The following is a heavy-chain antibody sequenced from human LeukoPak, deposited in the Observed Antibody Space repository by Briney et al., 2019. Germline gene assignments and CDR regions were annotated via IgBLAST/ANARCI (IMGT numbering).Heavy chain of an antibody. V-gene: IGHV4-59*08. J-gene: IGHJ5*01. D-gene: IGHD3-10*01. Sequence: SETLPLTCTVSGGSVSSSYWSWIRQPPGKGLEWIGFIYYTGSTNYNPSLKSRVTISVDTSKNQFSLKLSSVTAADTAVYYCARAIARGSGELFPDSWGQGTLVTVSS. CDR3: ARAIARGSGELFPDS. CDR2: IYYTGST. CDR1: GGSVSSSY.